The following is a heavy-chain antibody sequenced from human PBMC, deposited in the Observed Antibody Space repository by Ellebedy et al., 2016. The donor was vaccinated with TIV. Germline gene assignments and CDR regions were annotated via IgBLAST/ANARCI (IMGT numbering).Heavy chain of an antibody. D-gene: IGHD6-13*01. CDR1: GGSISTTAYY. V-gene: IGHV4-61*05. J-gene: IGHJ4*02. Sequence: SETLSLTXTVSGGSISTTAYYWAWIRQSPGKGLEWIGEVYHSGILNYNPSLESRVTISVDKSNNRFSLNLNSVTAADTALYYCGRVVAGAAGSYFDNWGQGILVTVSS. CDR2: VYHSGIL. CDR3: GRVVAGAAGSYFDN.